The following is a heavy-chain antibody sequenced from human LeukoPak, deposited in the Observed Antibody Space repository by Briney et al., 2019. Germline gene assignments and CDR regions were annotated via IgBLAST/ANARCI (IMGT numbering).Heavy chain of an antibody. CDR1: GYSISSGYY. V-gene: IGHV4-38-2*02. D-gene: IGHD5-18*01. J-gene: IGHJ3*02. Sequence: SETLSLTCTVSGYSISSGYYWGWIRQPPGKGLEWIGSIYHSGSTYYNPSLKSRVTISVDTSKNQFSLKLSSVTAADTAVYYCARDMLDTAMVDAFDIWGQGTMVTVSS. CDR3: ARDMLDTAMVDAFDI. CDR2: IYHSGST.